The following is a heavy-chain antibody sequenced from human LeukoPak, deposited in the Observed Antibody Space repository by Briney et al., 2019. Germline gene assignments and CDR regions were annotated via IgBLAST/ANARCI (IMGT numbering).Heavy chain of an antibody. CDR1: GYTFTSYG. CDR2: ISAYNGNT. CDR3: ARAPRLGYYDSSGYPFSIDY. V-gene: IGHV1-18*01. D-gene: IGHD3-22*01. J-gene: IGHJ4*02. Sequence: ASVKVSCKASGYTFTSYGISWVRQAPGQGLEWMGWISAYNGNTNYAQKLQGRVTMTTDTSTSTAYMELRSLRSDDTAVYYCARAPRLGYYDSSGYPFSIDYWGQGTLVTVSS.